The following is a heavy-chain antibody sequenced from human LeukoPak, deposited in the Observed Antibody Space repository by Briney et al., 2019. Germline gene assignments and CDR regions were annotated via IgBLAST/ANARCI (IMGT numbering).Heavy chain of an antibody. CDR2: ISYDGGDK. D-gene: IGHD6-6*01. CDR1: GFTFRTYA. Sequence: GGSLRLSCVASGFTFRTYAMHWVRQAPGKGLEWVAVISYDGGDKYYADSVKGRFTISRDNSKNTLYLQMNSLRAEDTAVYYCAKDLEQLVGYDAFDIWGQGTMVTVSS. CDR3: AKDLEQLVGYDAFDI. V-gene: IGHV3-30*04. J-gene: IGHJ3*02.